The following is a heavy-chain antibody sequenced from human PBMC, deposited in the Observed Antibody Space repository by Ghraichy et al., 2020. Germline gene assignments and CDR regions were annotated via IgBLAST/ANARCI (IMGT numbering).Heavy chain of an antibody. CDR1: GGNVSSYA. V-gene: IGHV1-69*13. J-gene: IGHJ6*03. D-gene: IGHD2-2*02. CDR2: IIPIFGTS. Sequence: SVKVSCKAAGGNVSSYAISWVRQARGQGLEWMGGIIPIFGTSNYAQKFQGRVTITADESTSTAYMELSSLRAEDTAVYYCARGGCSSTSCYMDLYYYYYYMDVWGKGSTVTISS. CDR3: ARGGCSSTSCYMDLYYYYYYMDV.